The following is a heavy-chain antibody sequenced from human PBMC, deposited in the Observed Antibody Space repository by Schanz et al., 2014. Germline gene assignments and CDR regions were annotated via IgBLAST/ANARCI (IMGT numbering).Heavy chain of an antibody. D-gene: IGHD3-10*01. V-gene: IGHV4-39*02. Sequence: QLQLQESGPGLVIPSETLSLTCTVSGGSISSSTYYWGWIRQPPGKGPEWIGTIDDTGSTYYTPSLRGHLPMPLDLPKTHLPAQLTSVTAADTAVYYCARLMVPGWFDPWGQGQLVTVSS. CDR3: ARLMVPGWFDP. CDR1: GGSISSSTYY. CDR2: IDDTGST. J-gene: IGHJ5*02.